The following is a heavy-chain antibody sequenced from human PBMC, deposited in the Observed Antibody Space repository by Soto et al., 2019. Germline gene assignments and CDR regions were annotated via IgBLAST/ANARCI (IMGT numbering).Heavy chain of an antibody. V-gene: IGHV1-69*01. CDR2: IIPIFGTA. CDR3: ARVRTRPFFPYYYYGMDV. Sequence: QVELVQSGAEVKKPGSSVKVSCKASGGPFSSYAISWVRQAPGQGLEWMGGIIPIFGTANYAQKVQGRVTITADESTGTAYMELSSLGSEDTAVYYCARVRTRPFFPYYYYGMDVWGQGTTVTVSS. J-gene: IGHJ6*02. CDR1: GGPFSSYA. D-gene: IGHD3-10*01.